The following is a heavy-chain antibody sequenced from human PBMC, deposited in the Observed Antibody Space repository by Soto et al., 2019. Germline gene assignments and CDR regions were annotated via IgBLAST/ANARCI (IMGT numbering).Heavy chain of an antibody. CDR3: ARYAAEVTTFFDQ. CDR2: ISGSSGSK. V-gene: IGHV3-11*06. D-gene: IGHD4-17*01. Sequence: GGSLRLSCAASGFIFNDYYMSWIRQAPGKGLEWLSNISGSSGSKKYADAGKGRFTISRDNAKKSLYLEMHSLRAKDTAMYYCARYAAEVTTFFDQWGQGTLVTVSS. CDR1: GFIFNDYY. J-gene: IGHJ4*02.